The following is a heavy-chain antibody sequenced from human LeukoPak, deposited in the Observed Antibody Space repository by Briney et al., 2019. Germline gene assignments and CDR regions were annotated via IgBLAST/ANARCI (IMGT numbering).Heavy chain of an antibody. CDR2: ILYDGTVG. CDR3: SKSRDGYNHGLH. CDR1: GFTLSTYG. J-gene: IGHJ4*02. V-gene: IGHV3-33*06. Sequence: GGSLRLSCAASGFTLSTYGMHWVRQAPGKGLEWVAVILYDGTVGYHTDSVKGRFTISRDNSKNTLYLQMNSLTVEDTAVYCCSKSRDGYNHGLHWGQGTLVTVSS. D-gene: IGHD5-24*01.